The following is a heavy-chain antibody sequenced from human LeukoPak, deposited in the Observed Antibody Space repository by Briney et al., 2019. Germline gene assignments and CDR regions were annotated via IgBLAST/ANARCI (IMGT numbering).Heavy chain of an antibody. V-gene: IGHV4-30-2*05. Sequence: PSQTLSLTCAVSGGSISSGGYSWSWIRQPPGKGLEWIGYIYYSGSTYYNPSLKSRVTISVDTSKNQFSLNLSSVTAADTAVYYCANGLIVVVPAATGTWGQGTLVTVSS. CDR1: GGSISSGGYS. D-gene: IGHD2-2*01. CDR2: IYYSGST. CDR3: ANGLIVVVPAATGT. J-gene: IGHJ4*02.